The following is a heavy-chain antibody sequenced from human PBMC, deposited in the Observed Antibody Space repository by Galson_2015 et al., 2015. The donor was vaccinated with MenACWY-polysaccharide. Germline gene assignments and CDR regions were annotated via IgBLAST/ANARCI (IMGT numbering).Heavy chain of an antibody. J-gene: IGHJ2*01. CDR2: IWHDGSKK. CDR1: GLTFSDYG. Sequence: SLRLSCAASGLTFSDYGMHWVRQAPGKGLEWVAVIWHDGSKKFYVDSVKGRFTISRDNSKSTLSLQMNSLRAEDTAVYYCARDISSCYFDLWGRGSLLTVSA. V-gene: IGHV3-33*01. CDR3: ARDISSCYFDL.